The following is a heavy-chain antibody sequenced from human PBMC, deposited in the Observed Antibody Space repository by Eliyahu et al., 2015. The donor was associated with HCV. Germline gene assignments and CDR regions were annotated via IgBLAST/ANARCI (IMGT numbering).Heavy chain of an antibody. Sequence: QVQLVESGGGVVQPGRSLRLSCXASXFTFSSYXRHWVRQAPGKGLEWVAVIXYDGSNKYYADSVKGRFTISRDNSKNTLYLQMNSLRAEDTAVYYCARVSAPIAAARGGYGMDVWGQGTTVTVSS. J-gene: IGHJ6*02. CDR2: IXYDGSNK. V-gene: IGHV3-30-3*01. CDR1: XFTFSSYX. D-gene: IGHD6-13*01. CDR3: ARVSAPIAAARGGYGMDV.